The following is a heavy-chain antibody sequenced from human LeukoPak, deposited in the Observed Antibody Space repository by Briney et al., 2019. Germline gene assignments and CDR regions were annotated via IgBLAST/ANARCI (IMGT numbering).Heavy chain of an antibody. D-gene: IGHD1-26*01. V-gene: IGHV5-51*01. CDR1: GYSFTSYW. Sequence: GESRKISCKGSGYSFTSYWIGWVRQMPRKGLEWMGIIYPGASDTRYSPSFHGQVTISADKSISTAYLQWSSLKASDTAMYYCARRPGIVGATTFDYWGQGTLVTVSS. CDR2: IYPGASDT. CDR3: ARRPGIVGATTFDY. J-gene: IGHJ4*02.